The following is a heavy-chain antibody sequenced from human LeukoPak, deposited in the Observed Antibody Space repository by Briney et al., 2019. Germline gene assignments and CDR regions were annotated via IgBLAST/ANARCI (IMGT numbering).Heavy chain of an antibody. D-gene: IGHD6-13*01. CDR2: IYYSGST. V-gene: IGHV4-39*07. J-gene: IGHJ5*02. CDR1: GGSISSSSYY. CDR3: ARVAYSSSWYWFDP. Sequence: SETLSLTCTASGGSISSSSYYWGWIRQPPGKGLEWIASIYYSGSTYYNPSLKSRVTISVDTSKNQFSLKLSSVTAADTAVYYCARVAYSSSWYWFDPWGQGTLVTVSS.